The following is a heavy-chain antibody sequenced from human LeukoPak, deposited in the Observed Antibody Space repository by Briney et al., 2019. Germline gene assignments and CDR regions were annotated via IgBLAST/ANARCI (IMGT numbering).Heavy chain of an antibody. D-gene: IGHD3-10*01. V-gene: IGHV4-30-2*01. J-gene: IGHJ4*02. CDR3: ARNNYYGSGSYYSIDY. CDR1: GGSISSGGYS. Sequence: PSETLSLTCAVSGGSISSGGYSWSWIRQPPGKGLEWIGYIYHSGSTYYNPSLKSRVTISVDRSKNQFSLKLSSVTAADTAVYYCARNNYYGSGSYYSIDYWGQGTLVAVSS. CDR2: IYHSGST.